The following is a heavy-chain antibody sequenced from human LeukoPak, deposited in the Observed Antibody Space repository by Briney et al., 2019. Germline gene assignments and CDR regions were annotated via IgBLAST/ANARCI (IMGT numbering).Heavy chain of an antibody. CDR1: GYTFTCYY. CDR3: AREGVIGDGYNFFDY. Sequence: ASVKVSCTASGYTFTCYYMHWVRQAPGQGLEWMGWINPHSGGTNSEQNFQGRVTMSRDTSISTVYMELSRLRSDDTALYYCAREGVIGDGYNFFDYWGQGTLVTVSS. D-gene: IGHD5-24*01. J-gene: IGHJ4*02. V-gene: IGHV1-2*02. CDR2: INPHSGGT.